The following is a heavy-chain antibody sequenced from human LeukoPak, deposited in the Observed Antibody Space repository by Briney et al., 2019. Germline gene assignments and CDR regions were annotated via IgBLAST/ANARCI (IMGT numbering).Heavy chain of an antibody. Sequence: GASVKVSCKASGYTFTGYYMHWVRQAPGQGLEWMGWINPNSGGTNYAQKFQGRVTMTRDTSISTAYMELSRLRSDDTAVYYCARDPYSTIAAASYYFDYWGQGTLVTVSS. CDR2: INPNSGGT. CDR1: GYTFTGYY. V-gene: IGHV1-2*02. D-gene: IGHD6-13*01. CDR3: ARDPYSTIAAASYYFDY. J-gene: IGHJ4*02.